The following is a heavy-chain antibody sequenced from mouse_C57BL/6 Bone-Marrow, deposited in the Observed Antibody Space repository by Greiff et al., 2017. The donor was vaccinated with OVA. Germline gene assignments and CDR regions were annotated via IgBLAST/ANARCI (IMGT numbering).Heavy chain of an antibody. J-gene: IGHJ2*01. V-gene: IGHV3-5*01. D-gene: IGHD3-1*01. CDR2: IYYSGTI. CDR3: ARDRGNDYFDY. Sequence: EVKLMESGPGLVKPSQTVFLTCTVTGISITTGNYRWSWIRQFPGNKLEWIGYIYYSGTITYNPSLPSRTTITRDTPKNQFFLEMNSLTAEDTATYYCARDRGNDYFDYWGQGTTLTVSS. CDR1: GISITTGNYR.